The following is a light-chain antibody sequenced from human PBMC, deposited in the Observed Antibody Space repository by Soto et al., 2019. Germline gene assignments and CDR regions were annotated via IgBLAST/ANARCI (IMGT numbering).Light chain of an antibody. J-gene: IGKJ1*01. Sequence: DIQMTQSPSTLSASVGDRVTITCRASQSISSWLAWYQQKPGKAPKLLIYDASTLESGVPSRFSGSGSGTEFTLTISRLEPEDFAVYYCQQYGSSRTFGQGTKVDI. CDR2: DAS. CDR3: QQYGSSRT. CDR1: QSISSW. V-gene: IGKV1-5*01.